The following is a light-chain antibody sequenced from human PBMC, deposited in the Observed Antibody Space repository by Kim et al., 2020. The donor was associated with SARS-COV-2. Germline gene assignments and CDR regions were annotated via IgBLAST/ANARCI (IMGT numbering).Light chain of an antibody. CDR1: NSNIGYNY. CDR3: GTWDINLNSWV. Sequence: QSVLTQPPSVSAAPGQTVSITCSGSNSNIGYNYVSWYQQFPGTAPKPLIYNTEKRSSGIPDRFTGSRSGKTAMLDITGLQTGDEAEYYCGTWDINLNSWVFGGGTQLTVL. CDR2: NTE. J-gene: IGLJ3*02. V-gene: IGLV1-51*01.